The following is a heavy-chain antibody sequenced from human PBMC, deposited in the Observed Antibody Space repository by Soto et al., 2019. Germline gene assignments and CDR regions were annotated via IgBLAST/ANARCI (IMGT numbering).Heavy chain of an antibody. J-gene: IGHJ4*02. CDR3: AKEEVVVPAAYPDGLVYRY. CDR2: ISGSGGST. D-gene: IGHD2-2*01. V-gene: IGHV3-23*01. CDR1: GFTFSSYA. Sequence: GGSLRRFCAASGFTFSSYAMSWVRQAPGKGLEWGSAISGSGGSTYCADSVKGRLTISRDNSKNTLYLQMNSLRAQDTAVYYCAKEEVVVPAAYPDGLVYRYWGQGTLVTVSS.